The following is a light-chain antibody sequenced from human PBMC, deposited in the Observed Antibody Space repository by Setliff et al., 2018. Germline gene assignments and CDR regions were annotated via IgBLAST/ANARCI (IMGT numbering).Light chain of an antibody. CDR2: DVT. CDR3: SIHRSRGYV. V-gene: IGLV2-14*03. CDR1: GSDAGTSKY. Sequence: QSALAQPASVSGSPGQSITISCTGTGSDAGTSKYVSWYQQHPGKAPKLIIYDVTTRPSGVSNRFSGSKSGNTASLTISGLQAEDEADYYCSIHRSRGYVFGTGTKVTVL. J-gene: IGLJ1*01.